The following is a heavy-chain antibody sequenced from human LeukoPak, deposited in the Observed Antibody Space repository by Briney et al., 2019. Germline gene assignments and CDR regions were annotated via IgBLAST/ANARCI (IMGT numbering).Heavy chain of an antibody. D-gene: IGHD6-19*01. CDR1: GGSFSGYY. CDR3: AREVGWYYFDY. V-gene: IGHV4-34*01. CDR2: INHSGST. J-gene: IGHJ4*02. Sequence: SETLSLTCAVYGGSFSGYYWSWIRQPPGKGLEWIGEINHSGSTNYDPSLKSRVTISVDTSKNQFSLKLSSVTAADTAVYYCAREVGWYYFDYWGQGTLVTVSS.